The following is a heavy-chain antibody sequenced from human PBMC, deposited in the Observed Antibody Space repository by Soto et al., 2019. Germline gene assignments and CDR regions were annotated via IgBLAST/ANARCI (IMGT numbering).Heavy chain of an antibody. V-gene: IGHV1-69*12. CDR1: GGTFSNYA. D-gene: IGHD5-18*01. J-gene: IGHJ5*02. Sequence: QVQLVQSGAEVKKPGSSVKVSCKTSGGTFSNYAFNWVRQAPGQGLEWMGGLIPMFATPKYTQIFQGRVALTADESTATAYMELTSLRSEDTAVYYCVTLSSSATAVTSWGQGTLVTVSS. CDR3: VTLSSSATAVTS. CDR2: LIPMFATP.